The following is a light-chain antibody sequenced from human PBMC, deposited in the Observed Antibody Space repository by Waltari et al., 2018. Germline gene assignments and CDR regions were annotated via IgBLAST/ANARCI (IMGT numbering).Light chain of an antibody. J-gene: IGKJ4*01. CDR2: GAS. V-gene: IGKV3-20*01. Sequence: ELVLTHSPATRSLSPGTRATLSCRASQTVRTTYLAWYQQKPGQAPTLLTYGASSRATGIPDRFSGSGSGTDFSLTISSLEPEDFAVYYCQQYDISPLTFGGGTKVEIK. CDR3: QQYDISPLT. CDR1: QTVRTTY.